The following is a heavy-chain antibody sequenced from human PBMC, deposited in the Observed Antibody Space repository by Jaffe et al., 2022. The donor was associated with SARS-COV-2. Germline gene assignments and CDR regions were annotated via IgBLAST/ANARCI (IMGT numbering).Heavy chain of an antibody. D-gene: IGHD3-22*01. J-gene: IGHJ3*02. Sequence: QVQLQQWGAGLLKPSETLSLTCAVYGGSFSGYYWSWIRQPPGKGLEWIGEINHSGSTNYNPSLKSRVTISVDTSKNQFSLKLSSVTAADTAVYYCARGRAYYDSSGYYYGDAFDIWGQGTMVTVSS. V-gene: IGHV4-34*01. CDR2: INHSGST. CDR1: GGSFSGYY. CDR3: ARGRAYYDSSGYYYGDAFDI.